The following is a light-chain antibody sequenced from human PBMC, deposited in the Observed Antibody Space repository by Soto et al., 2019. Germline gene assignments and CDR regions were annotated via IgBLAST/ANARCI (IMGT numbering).Light chain of an antibody. J-gene: IGLJ1*01. V-gene: IGLV1-40*01. CDR2: GNS. CDR1: GSNIGAGYD. CDR3: QSSDSSLNV. Sequence: QSALTQPPSVSGAPGQRVTISCTGSGSNIGAGYDVHWYQQLPGTAPKLLIYGNSNRPSGVPDRFSGSKSGTSASLAITGLQAEDEADYYCQSSDSSLNVFGTGTKVTVL.